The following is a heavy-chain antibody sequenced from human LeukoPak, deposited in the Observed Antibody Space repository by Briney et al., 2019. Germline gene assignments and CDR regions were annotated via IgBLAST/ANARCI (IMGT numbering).Heavy chain of an antibody. CDR1: GGSISSYY. CDR3: ARIRDGYNLFFDY. Sequence: SETLSLTCTVSGGSISSYYWSWIRQPPGKGLEWIGYIYYSGSTNYNPSLKSRVTISVDTSKDQFSLKLSSVTAADTAVYYCARIRDGYNLFFDYWGQGTLVTVSS. J-gene: IGHJ4*02. V-gene: IGHV4-59*01. D-gene: IGHD5-24*01. CDR2: IYYSGST.